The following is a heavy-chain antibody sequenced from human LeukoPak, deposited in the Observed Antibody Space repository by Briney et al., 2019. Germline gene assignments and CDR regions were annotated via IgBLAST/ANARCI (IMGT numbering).Heavy chain of an antibody. CDR2: INHSGST. D-gene: IGHD3-10*01. Sequence: PSETLSLTCTVSGGSISSYYWSWIRQPPGKGLEWIGEINHSGSTNYNPSLKSRVTISVDTSKNQFSLKLSSVTAADTAVYYCARGLYGSGYYYYYYMDVWGKGTTVTASS. CDR3: ARGLYGSGYYYYYYMDV. V-gene: IGHV4-34*01. J-gene: IGHJ6*03. CDR1: GGSISSYY.